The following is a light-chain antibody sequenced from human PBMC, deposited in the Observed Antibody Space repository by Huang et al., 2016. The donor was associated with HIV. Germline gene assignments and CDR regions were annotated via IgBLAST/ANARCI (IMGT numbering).Light chain of an antibody. CDR2: AAS. Sequence: IQLTQSPSSLSASVGDRVTITCRASQGISTSLAWYQQRPGKAPDLLIYAASTLQSGVPSRFSGSGSGTDFTLTIRSLQAEDSATYYCQQVNSYPRTVGPGTKVEIK. J-gene: IGKJ3*01. CDR1: QGISTS. CDR3: QQVNSYPRT. V-gene: IGKV1-9*01.